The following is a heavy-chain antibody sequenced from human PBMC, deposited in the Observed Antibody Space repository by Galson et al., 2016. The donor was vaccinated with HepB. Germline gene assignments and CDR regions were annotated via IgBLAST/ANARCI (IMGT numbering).Heavy chain of an antibody. V-gene: IGHV1-69*10. CDR1: RGTFSTSA. Sequence: SVKVSCKASRGTFSTSAIIWVRQAPGQGLEWMGGIIPIFSVANYAQKFQDRVMITADKSTSTAYMELSGLRSEDTAVYYCARPSSSGWYYFDYWGQGTLVTVSS. D-gene: IGHD6-19*01. CDR3: ARPSSSGWYYFDY. CDR2: IIPIFSVA. J-gene: IGHJ4*02.